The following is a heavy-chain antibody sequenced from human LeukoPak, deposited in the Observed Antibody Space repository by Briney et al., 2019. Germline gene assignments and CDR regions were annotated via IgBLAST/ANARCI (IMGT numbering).Heavy chain of an antibody. Sequence: GGSLRLSCAASGFTFSSNGMHWVRQAPGKGLEWVAFIQNDGNNKKYADSVKGRFTISRDNSKNTLYLQMNSLRAEDTAVYYCARDWGTSSLYLVNWGQGTLVIVSS. CDR1: GFTFSSNG. CDR3: ARDWGTSSLYLVN. CDR2: IQNDGNNK. V-gene: IGHV3-30*02. D-gene: IGHD6-6*01. J-gene: IGHJ4*02.